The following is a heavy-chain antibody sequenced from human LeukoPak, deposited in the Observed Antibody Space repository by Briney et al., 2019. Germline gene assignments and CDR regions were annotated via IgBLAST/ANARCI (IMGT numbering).Heavy chain of an antibody. CDR2: ISYDGSNK. D-gene: IGHD6-19*01. CDR1: GFTFSSYA. V-gene: IGHV3-30-3*01. Sequence: GGSLRLSCAASGFTFSSYAMSWVRQAPGKGLEWVAVISYDGSNKYYADSVKGRFTISRDNSKNTLYLQMNSLRAEDTAVYYCARAKQWSVLSFDFDYWGQGTLVTVSS. J-gene: IGHJ4*02. CDR3: ARAKQWSVLSFDFDY.